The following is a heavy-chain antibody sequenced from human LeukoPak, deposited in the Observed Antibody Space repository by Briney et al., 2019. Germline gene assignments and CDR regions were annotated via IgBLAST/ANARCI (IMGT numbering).Heavy chain of an antibody. Sequence: PGGSLRLSCAASGFTFSSYSMNWVRQAPGKGLECVSSISSSSSYIYYADSVTGRFTIARDNAKSSLYVQMNSLRAEDTAVYYCARDGGGGRYCSSTSCPLAGTVYYYMDVWGKGTTVTVSS. CDR3: ARDGGGGRYCSSTSCPLAGTVYYYMDV. CDR1: GFTFSSYS. J-gene: IGHJ6*03. D-gene: IGHD2-2*01. CDR2: ISSSSSYI. V-gene: IGHV3-21*01.